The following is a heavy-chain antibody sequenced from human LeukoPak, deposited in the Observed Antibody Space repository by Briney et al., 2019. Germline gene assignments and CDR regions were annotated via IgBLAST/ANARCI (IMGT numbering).Heavy chain of an antibody. D-gene: IGHD3-22*01. CDR3: ARDGGGIGSSDYYGH. V-gene: IGHV1-46*01. CDR2: INPSGGST. CDR1: GHTFTSYY. Sequence: ASVRVSCMDSGHTFTSYYMHWVRQPPGQGPEWMGIINPSGGSTSYAQTFQGRVTITRDMSTSTLYMELSSLRSEDTAVYYCARDGGGIGSSDYYGHGGQGTLVTVSS. J-gene: IGHJ1*01.